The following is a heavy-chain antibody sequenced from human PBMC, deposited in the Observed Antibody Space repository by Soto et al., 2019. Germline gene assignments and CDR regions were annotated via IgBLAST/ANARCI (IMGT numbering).Heavy chain of an antibody. D-gene: IGHD6-13*01. J-gene: IGHJ4*02. V-gene: IGHV3-66*01. CDR3: ARMGAGRDFDY. CDR2: IYSGGST. Sequence: EVQLVESGGGLVQPGGSLRLSCAASGFTVSSNYMSWVRQAPGKGLEWVSVIYSGGSTYYADSVKGRFTISRDNSKNTLYLQMHSLRAEDTAVYYCARMGAGRDFDYWGQGTLVTVSS. CDR1: GFTVSSNY.